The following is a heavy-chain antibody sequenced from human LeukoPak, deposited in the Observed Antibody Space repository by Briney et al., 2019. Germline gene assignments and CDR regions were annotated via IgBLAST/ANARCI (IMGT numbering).Heavy chain of an antibody. Sequence: GGSLRLSCAASGFTFSSYEMNWVRQAPGKGLEWVSYISSSGSAIYYADSVKGRFTISRDNAKNSLYLQMNSLRAEDTAVYYCARDHCSGGSCLYFDYWGQGTLVTVSS. CDR3: ARDHCSGGSCLYFDY. J-gene: IGHJ4*02. CDR2: ISSSGSAI. CDR1: GFTFSSYE. D-gene: IGHD2-15*01. V-gene: IGHV3-48*03.